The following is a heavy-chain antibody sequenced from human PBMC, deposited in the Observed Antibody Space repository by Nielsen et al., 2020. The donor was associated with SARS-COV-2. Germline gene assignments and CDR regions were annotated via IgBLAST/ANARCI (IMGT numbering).Heavy chain of an antibody. D-gene: IGHD3-22*01. Sequence: SETLSLTCTVSGGSISSFHWSWIRQPPGKGLEWIGYISDSGNTNYSPSLRSRVTISVDTSKNQFSLKLSSVTAADTAVYYCARGLDSSGYYFGGQGTLVTVSS. CDR3: ARGLDSSGYYF. CDR1: GGSISSFH. V-gene: IGHV4-59*12. J-gene: IGHJ4*02. CDR2: ISDSGNT.